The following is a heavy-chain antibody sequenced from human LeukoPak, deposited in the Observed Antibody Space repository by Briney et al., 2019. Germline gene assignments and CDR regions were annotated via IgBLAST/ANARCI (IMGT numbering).Heavy chain of an antibody. D-gene: IGHD3-10*01. Sequence: GGSLRLSCAVSSAYAMSWVRQAPGKGLEWVSAIGGSGSTTYYADSVKGRFTISRDNSKNTLYLQMNSLRAEDTAVYYCARAWRGMVRTLDYWGQGTLVTVSS. V-gene: IGHV3-23*01. J-gene: IGHJ4*02. CDR1: SAYA. CDR2: IGGSGSTT. CDR3: ARAWRGMVRTLDY.